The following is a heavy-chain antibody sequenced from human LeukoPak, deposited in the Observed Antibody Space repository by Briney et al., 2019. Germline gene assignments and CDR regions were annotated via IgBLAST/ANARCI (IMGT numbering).Heavy chain of an antibody. CDR2: INTDGSTT. CDR1: GFTFSSYW. CDR3: ARDRQYGMDV. J-gene: IGHJ6*02. V-gene: IGHV3-74*01. Sequence: PGGSLRLSCAASGFTFSSYWMHWVRQALGKGLVWVSRINTDGSTTNYADSVKGRFTISRDNAKNTLYLQMNSLRGEDTAVYYCARDRQYGMDVWGQGTTVTVSS.